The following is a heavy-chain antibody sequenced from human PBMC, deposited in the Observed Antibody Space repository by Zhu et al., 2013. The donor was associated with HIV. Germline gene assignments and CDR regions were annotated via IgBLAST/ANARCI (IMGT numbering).Heavy chain of an antibody. V-gene: IGHV4-59*01. J-gene: IGHJ4*02. Sequence: QVQLQESGPGLVKPSETLSLTCTVSGGSISSYYWSWIRQPPGKGLEWIGYIYYSGSTNYNPSLKSRVTISVDTSKNQFSLKLSSVTAADTAVYYCARAHGDKWIQLWSPHFDYWGQGTLVTVSS. CDR2: IYYSGST. CDR1: GGSISSYY. D-gene: IGHD5-18*01. CDR3: ARAHGDKWIQLWSPHFDY.